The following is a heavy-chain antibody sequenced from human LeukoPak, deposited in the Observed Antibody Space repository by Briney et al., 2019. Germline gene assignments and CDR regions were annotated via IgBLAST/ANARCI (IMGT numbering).Heavy chain of an antibody. J-gene: IGHJ4*02. D-gene: IGHD3-22*01. CDR1: GYTFTSYY. Sequence: ASVKVSCKASGYTFTSYYMHWVRQAPGRGLEWVGIINPSGGSTSYAQKFQGRVTMTRDTSTSTVYMELSSLGSEDTAVYYCAKSAYFYDSSGCDYWGQGTLVTVSS. CDR3: AKSAYFYDSSGCDY. CDR2: INPSGGST. V-gene: IGHV1-46*01.